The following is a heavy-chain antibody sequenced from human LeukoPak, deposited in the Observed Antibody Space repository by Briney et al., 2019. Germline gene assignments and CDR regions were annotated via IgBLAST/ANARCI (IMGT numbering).Heavy chain of an antibody. V-gene: IGHV3-48*03. CDR2: ISSTGNTI. CDR1: GFTFSSYE. Sequence: GGSLTLSCAASGFTFSSYEMNWVRQAPGKGLEWVSFISSTGNTIYYADSVKGRFTVSRDNAKNSLYLQMNSLRAEDTAVYYCARDSYGDYVPNWFDPWGQGTLVTVSS. CDR3: ARDSYGDYVPNWFDP. D-gene: IGHD4-17*01. J-gene: IGHJ5*02.